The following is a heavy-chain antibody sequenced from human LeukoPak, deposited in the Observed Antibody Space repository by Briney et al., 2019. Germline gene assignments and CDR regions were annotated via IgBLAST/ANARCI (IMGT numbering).Heavy chain of an antibody. Sequence: GGSLRLSCAASGFTFSTSWMSWVRQAPGKGLEWVANINQDESVKYYVDSVKGRFTISRDNAKNSLYLQMNSLRAEDTAVYYCAAQYETYYFDYWGQGTLVTVSS. J-gene: IGHJ4*02. CDR1: GFTFSTSW. D-gene: IGHD2-8*01. V-gene: IGHV3-7*01. CDR3: AAQYETYYFDY. CDR2: INQDESVK.